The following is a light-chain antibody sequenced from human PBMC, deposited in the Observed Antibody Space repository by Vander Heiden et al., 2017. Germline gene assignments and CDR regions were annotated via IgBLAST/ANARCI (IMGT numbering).Light chain of an antibody. J-gene: IGKJ3*01. CDR3: QHYDNLPL. CDR2: DAS. Sequence: DIQMTQSPSSLSASVGDRVTITCQASQDISNYLNLYQQKPGKAPKLLIYDASNLETGVPSRFSGGGSGTDFTFTISSLQPEDIATYYCQHYDNLPLFGPGTRVDL. V-gene: IGKV1-33*01. CDR1: QDISNY.